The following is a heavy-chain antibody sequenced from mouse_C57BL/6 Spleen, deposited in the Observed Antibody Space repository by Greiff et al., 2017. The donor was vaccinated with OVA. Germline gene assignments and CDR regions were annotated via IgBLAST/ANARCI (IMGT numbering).Heavy chain of an antibody. CDR3: ASEGYYDYDGFAY. V-gene: IGHV1-82*01. D-gene: IGHD2-4*01. CDR1: GYAFSSSW. CDR2: IYPGDGDT. J-gene: IGHJ3*01. Sequence: QVQLQQSGPELVKPGASVKISCKASGYAFSSSWMNWVKQRPGKGLEWIGRIYPGDGDTNYNGKFKGKATLTADKSSSTAYMQLSSLTSEDSAVYFCASEGYYDYDGFAYWGQGTLVTVSA.